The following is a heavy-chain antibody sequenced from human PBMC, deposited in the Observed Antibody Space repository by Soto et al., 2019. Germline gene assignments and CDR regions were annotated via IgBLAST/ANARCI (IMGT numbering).Heavy chain of an antibody. CDR1: GYTFTSYG. Sequence: QVQLVQSGAEVKKPGASVKVSCKASGYTFTSYGITWVRQAPGQGLEWMGWISSYNGNTNYAQKVQGRVTLTTDTSTSTTDMELRSLRSDDTAVYYCARGPRYCSTTTCFSGVTWFAPWGQGTLVTVSS. CDR2: ISSYNGNT. D-gene: IGHD2-2*01. J-gene: IGHJ5*02. CDR3: ARGPRYCSTTTCFSGVTWFAP. V-gene: IGHV1-18*04.